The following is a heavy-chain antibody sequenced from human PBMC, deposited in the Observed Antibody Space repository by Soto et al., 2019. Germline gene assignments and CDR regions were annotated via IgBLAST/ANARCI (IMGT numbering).Heavy chain of an antibody. CDR3: ARSGSGSIDAFDI. Sequence: PGGSLRLSCAASGSTFSSYAMHWVRQAPGKGLEWVAVISYDGSNKYYADSVKGRFTISRDNSKNTLYLQMNSLRAEDTAVYYCARSGSGSIDAFDIWGQGTMVTVSS. D-gene: IGHD3-22*01. V-gene: IGHV3-30-3*01. J-gene: IGHJ3*02. CDR2: ISYDGSNK. CDR1: GSTFSSYA.